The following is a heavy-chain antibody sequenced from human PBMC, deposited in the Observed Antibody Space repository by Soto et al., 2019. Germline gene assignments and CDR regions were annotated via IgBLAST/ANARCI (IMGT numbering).Heavy chain of an antibody. CDR2: IWYDGSNK. Sequence: QVQLVESGGGVVQPGRSLRLSCAASGFTFSSYGMHWVRQAPGKGLEWVAVIWYDGSNKYYADSVKGRFTISRDNSKNTLYLQMNSLRAEDTAVYYCARDLTAMVRGVIRGVGDYWGQGTLVTVSS. D-gene: IGHD3-10*01. CDR1: GFTFSSYG. J-gene: IGHJ4*02. V-gene: IGHV3-33*01. CDR3: ARDLTAMVRGVIRGVGDY.